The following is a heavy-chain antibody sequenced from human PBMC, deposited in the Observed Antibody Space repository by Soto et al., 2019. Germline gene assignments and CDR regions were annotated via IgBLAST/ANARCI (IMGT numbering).Heavy chain of an antibody. D-gene: IGHD2-8*01. V-gene: IGHV1-69*13. CDR1: GGTFSSFA. J-gene: IGHJ6*04. CDR3: ERADCPNGVCYTGSFYYFGMDV. Sequence: SVEVSCKASGGTFSSFAISWVRQAPGQGLEWMGGIIPIFGTTNYAQKFQGRATITADESTSTAYMELSSLRSEDTAVYFCERADCPNGVCYTGSFYYFGMDVWGKGNRVTVCS. CDR2: IIPIFGTT.